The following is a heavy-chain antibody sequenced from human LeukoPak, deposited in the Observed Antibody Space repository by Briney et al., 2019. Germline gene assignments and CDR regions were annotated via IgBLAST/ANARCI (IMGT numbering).Heavy chain of an antibody. CDR2: IYTSGST. CDR1: GGSISSGSYY. V-gene: IGHV4-61*02. J-gene: IGHJ4*02. D-gene: IGHD4-23*01. CDR3: ARRTGGITVVTASYYFDY. Sequence: PSQTLSLTCTVSGGSISSGSYYWSWIRQPAGKGLEWIGRIYTSGSTNYNPSLKSRVTISVDTSKNQFSLKLSSVTAADTAVYYCARRTGGITVVTASYYFDYWGQGTLVTVSS.